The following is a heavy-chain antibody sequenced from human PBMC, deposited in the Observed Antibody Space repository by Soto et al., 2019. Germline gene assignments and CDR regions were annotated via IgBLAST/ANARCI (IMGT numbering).Heavy chain of an antibody. CDR3: AHRVLRTVFGLVTTTAIYFDF. V-gene: IGHV2-5*02. Sequence: QITLKESGPTVVKPTETLTLTCTFSGFSLTTSGVGVGWVRQSPGKAPEWLALVDWDDDKRYSTSLKSRLTITRDTSKNKVVMTMANVDPADTATYYCAHRVLRTVFGLVTTTAIYFDFWGQGTPVVVSS. CDR1: GFSLTTSGVG. J-gene: IGHJ4*02. D-gene: IGHD3-3*01. CDR2: VDWDDDK.